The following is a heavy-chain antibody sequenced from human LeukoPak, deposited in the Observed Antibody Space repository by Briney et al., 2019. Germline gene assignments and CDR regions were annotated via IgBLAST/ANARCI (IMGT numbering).Heavy chain of an antibody. D-gene: IGHD7-27*01. J-gene: IGHJ3*02. CDR3: GRDLNWGAFDI. V-gene: IGHV3-23*01. Sequence: GGSLRLSCAASGFTFSNYGMGWVRQAPGKGLEWVSGIGPSGDNTNYADSVKGRFTISRDNSRNTVLLQMNSLTAEDTAVYYCGRDLNWGAFDIRGLGAMVTVSS. CDR2: IGPSGDNT. CDR1: GFTFSNYG.